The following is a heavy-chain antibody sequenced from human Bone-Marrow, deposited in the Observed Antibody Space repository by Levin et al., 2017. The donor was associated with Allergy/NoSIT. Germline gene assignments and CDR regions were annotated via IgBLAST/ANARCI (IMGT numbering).Heavy chain of an antibody. D-gene: IGHD3-9*01. CDR1: GFTFSIYG. J-gene: IGHJ4*02. CDR2: MYSDGTNN. CDR3: ARDDATNTRYSKFEY. V-gene: IGHV3-33*01. Sequence: PGGSLRLSCAASGFTFSIYGMHWVRQAPGKGLEWVAVMYSDGTNNYYADSVKGRFTISRDVSKNSLYLEMNSLRAEDTAIYYCARDDATNTRYSKFEYWGQGTQVTVSS.